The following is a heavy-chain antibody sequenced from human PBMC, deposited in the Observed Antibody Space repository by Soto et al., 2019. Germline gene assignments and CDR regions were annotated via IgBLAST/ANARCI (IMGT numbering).Heavy chain of an antibody. CDR1: GGTFSSYA. D-gene: IGHD5-18*01. Sequence: QVQLVQSGAEVKKPGSSVKVSSKASGGTFSSYAISWVRQAPGQGLEWMGGIIPIFGTANYAQKFQGRVTITADESTSSAYMELSSLRSEDTAVYYCAREKYSYGPGARWGWFDPWGQGTLVTVSS. V-gene: IGHV1-69*01. J-gene: IGHJ5*02. CDR2: IIPIFGTA. CDR3: AREKYSYGPGARWGWFDP.